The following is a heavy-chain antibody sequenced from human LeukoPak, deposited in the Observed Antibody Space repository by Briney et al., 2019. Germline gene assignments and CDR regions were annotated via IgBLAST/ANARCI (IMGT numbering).Heavy chain of an antibody. Sequence: ASVKVSCTASGYTFTSYAMNWVRQAPGQGLEWMGWINANTGNPTYAQGFTGRFVFSLDTSVSTAYLQISSLKAEDTAVYYCARRVEGHAFDIWGQGTMVTVSS. CDR1: GYTFTSYA. CDR2: INANTGNP. J-gene: IGHJ3*02. V-gene: IGHV7-4-1*02. D-gene: IGHD1-1*01. CDR3: ARRVEGHAFDI.